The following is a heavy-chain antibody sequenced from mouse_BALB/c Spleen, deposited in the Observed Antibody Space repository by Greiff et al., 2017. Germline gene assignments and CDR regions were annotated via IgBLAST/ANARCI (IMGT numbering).Heavy chain of an antibody. J-gene: IGHJ1*01. Sequence: EVKVVESGPGLVKPSQSLSLTCTVTGYSITSDYAWNWIRQFPGNKLEWMGYISYSGSTSYNPSLKSRISINRDTSKNQFFLQLNSVTTEDTATYYCARGPVYYDYDGLRYFDVWGAGTTVTVSS. CDR2: ISYSGST. D-gene: IGHD2-4*01. V-gene: IGHV3-2*02. CDR1: GYSITSDYA. CDR3: ARGPVYYDYDGLRYFDV.